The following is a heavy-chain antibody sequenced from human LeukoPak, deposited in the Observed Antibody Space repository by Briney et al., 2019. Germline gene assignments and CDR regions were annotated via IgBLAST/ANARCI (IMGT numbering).Heavy chain of an antibody. CDR3: ARDGGWYSSSWSRSSWFDP. J-gene: IGHJ5*02. D-gene: IGHD6-13*01. V-gene: IGHV4-59*01. CDR1: GGSISSYY. CDR2: IYYSGST. Sequence: SETLSLTCTVSGGSISSYYGSWIRQPPGKGLDWIGYIYYSGSTNYNPSLKSRVTISVDTSKNQFSLKLSSVTAADTAVYYCARDGGWYSSSWSRSSWFDPWGQGTLVTVSS.